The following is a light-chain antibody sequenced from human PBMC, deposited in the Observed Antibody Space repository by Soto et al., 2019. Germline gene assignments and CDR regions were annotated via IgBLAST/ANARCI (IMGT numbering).Light chain of an antibody. CDR1: QSVSSN. CDR3: QQYKNYWT. Sequence: ESALTQSPATLSFSQGERATLSFRASQSVSSNLAWYQQKPGQAPRLLIYGASTRATGIPARFSGSGSGTEFTLTISSLQPDDFATYYCQQYKNYWTFGQGTKVDI. J-gene: IGKJ1*01. CDR2: GAS. V-gene: IGKV3-15*01.